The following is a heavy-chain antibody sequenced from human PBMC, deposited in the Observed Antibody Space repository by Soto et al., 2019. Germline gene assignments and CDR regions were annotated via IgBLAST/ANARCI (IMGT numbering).Heavy chain of an antibody. V-gene: IGHV3-23*01. CDR3: AKKVNSGPGSQYFDY. J-gene: IGHJ4*02. CDR1: GFTFSSYS. Sequence: GGSLRLSCAASGFTFSSYSMSWVRQAPGKGLEWVSGFRTSGDGGTTYYADSVKGRFTISRDNSKNMLFLQMNSLRAEDTAIYYCAKKVNSGPGSQYFDYWGQGTLVTVSS. D-gene: IGHD3-10*01. CDR2: FRTSGDGGTT.